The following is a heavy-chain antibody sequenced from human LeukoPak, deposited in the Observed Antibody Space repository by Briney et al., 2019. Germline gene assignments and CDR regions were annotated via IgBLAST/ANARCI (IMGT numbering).Heavy chain of an antibody. J-gene: IGHJ4*02. V-gene: IGHV1-69*04. D-gene: IGHD6-13*01. CDR3: ARGGYSSSYTFDY. CDR2: IIPILGIA. Sequence: SVKVSCKASGGTFSSYAISWVRQAPGQGLEWMGRIIPILGIANYAQKFQGRVTITADKSTSTAYMELSSLRSEDTAVYYCARGGYSSSYTFDYWGQGTLVTVSS. CDR1: GGTFSSYA.